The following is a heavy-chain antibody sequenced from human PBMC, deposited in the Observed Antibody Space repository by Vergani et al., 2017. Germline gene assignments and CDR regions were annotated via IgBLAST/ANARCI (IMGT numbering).Heavy chain of an antibody. CDR2: INHSGST. J-gene: IGHJ6*03. CDR1: GGSFSGYY. CDR3: ARGGVASPTGYYYYYMDV. D-gene: IGHD5-12*01. Sequence: QVQLQQWGAGLLKPSETLSLTCAVYGGSFSGYYWSWIRQPPGKGLAWIGEINHSGSTNYNPSLKSRVTISVDTSKNQFSLKLSSVTAADTAVYYCARGGVASPTGYYYYYMDVWGKGTTVTVSS. V-gene: IGHV4-34*01.